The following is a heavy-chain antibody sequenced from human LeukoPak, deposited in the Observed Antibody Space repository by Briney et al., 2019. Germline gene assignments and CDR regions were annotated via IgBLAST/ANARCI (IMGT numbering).Heavy chain of an antibody. CDR1: GGSISSSTYY. J-gene: IGHJ4*02. CDR2: IYYSAST. D-gene: IGHD1-26*01. Sequence: PSETLSLTCTVSGGSISSSTYYWGWIRQPPGKGLEYIGSIYYSASTFYNPSLRSRVALSVDTSKNQFSLRLRSVTAADTAIYYCARQVSGTASHFDQWGQGTLVTVSS. V-gene: IGHV4-39*01. CDR3: ARQVSGTASHFDQ.